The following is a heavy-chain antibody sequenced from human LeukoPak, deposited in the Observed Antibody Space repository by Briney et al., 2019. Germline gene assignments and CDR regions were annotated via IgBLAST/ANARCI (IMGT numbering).Heavy chain of an antibody. J-gene: IGHJ4*02. CDR1: GGSLSGYY. V-gene: IGHV4-34*01. CDR3: ASYKELWPAKFDY. Sequence: PSETLSLTCAVYGGSLSGYYWSWIRQPPGKGLEWIGEINHSGSTNYNPSLKSRVTISVDTSKNQFSLKLSSVTAADTAVYYCASYKELWPAKFDYWGQGTLVTVSS. CDR2: INHSGST. D-gene: IGHD1-7*01.